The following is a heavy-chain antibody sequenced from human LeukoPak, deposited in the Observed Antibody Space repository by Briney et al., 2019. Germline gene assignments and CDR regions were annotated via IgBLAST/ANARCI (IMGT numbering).Heavy chain of an antibody. CDR3: ARDPRWLTPDCTSTSCYENYFDP. V-gene: IGHV4-38-2*02. J-gene: IGHJ5*02. CDR2: IYHNGGA. Sequence: PETLSLTCAVSGYSINNGYQWAWIRQSPGRGLEWVGSIYHNGGAHYNPSLRSRVVISVDTSNNQFSLRLSSVTVADTAVYYCARDPRWLTPDCTSTSCYENYFDPRGRGTLVTVSS. CDR1: GYSINNGYQ. D-gene: IGHD2-2*01.